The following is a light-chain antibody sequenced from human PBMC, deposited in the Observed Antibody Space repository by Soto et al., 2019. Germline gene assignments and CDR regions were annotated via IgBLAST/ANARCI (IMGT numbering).Light chain of an antibody. CDR1: SGHTTYA. V-gene: IGLV4-69*01. Sequence: QPVLTQSPSASASLGASVKLTCTLNSGHTTYAIAWHQQQPEKGPRYLMNLNSDGSHSKGDGIPDRFSGSSSGAERYLTISRLQSEDEADYYCQTWGTGPLVFGGGTKLTVL. CDR3: QTWGTGPLV. J-gene: IGLJ2*01. CDR2: LNSDGSH.